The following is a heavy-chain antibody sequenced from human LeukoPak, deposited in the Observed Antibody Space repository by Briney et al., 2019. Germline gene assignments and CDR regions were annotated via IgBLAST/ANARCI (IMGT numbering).Heavy chain of an antibody. CDR1: GFTFSSYG. CDR2: ISGSGGST. Sequence: GGSLRLSCAASGFTFSSYGVSWVRQAPGKGLEWVSAISGSGGSTYYADSVKGRFTISRDNSKNTLYLQMNSLRAEDTAVYYCAKGDTMVRGAYAMDYWGQGTLVTVSS. CDR3: AKGDTMVRGAYAMDY. V-gene: IGHV3-23*01. J-gene: IGHJ4*02. D-gene: IGHD3-10*01.